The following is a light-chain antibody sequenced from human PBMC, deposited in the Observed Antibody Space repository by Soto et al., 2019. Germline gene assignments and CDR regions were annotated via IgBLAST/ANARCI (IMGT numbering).Light chain of an antibody. CDR3: LQHSSYPWT. V-gene: IGKV1-17*01. J-gene: IGKJ1*01. Sequence: DIKMSLSLSSMSAYVGDRVTITCRASQSISAYLNWYQQKPGKAPKLLIYGASTLQSGVPSRFSGSGSGTGFTLTISSLQPVDVATYYCLQHSSYPWTFGQRSMV. CDR1: QSISAY. CDR2: GAS.